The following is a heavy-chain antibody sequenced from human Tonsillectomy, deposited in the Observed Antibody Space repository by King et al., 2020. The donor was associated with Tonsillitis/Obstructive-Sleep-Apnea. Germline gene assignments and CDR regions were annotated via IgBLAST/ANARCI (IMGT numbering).Heavy chain of an antibody. J-gene: IGHJ6*02. V-gene: IGHV4-34*01. D-gene: IGHD4-23*01. CDR3: ARGHERGLGGNSCGMDV. CDR2: INHSGST. CDR1: GGSFSGYY. Sequence: VKLQQWGAGLLKPSETLSLTCAVYGGSFSGYYWSWIRQPPGKGLEWIGEINHSGSTNYNPSLKSRVTISVDTSKNQFSLKLSSVTAADTAVYYCARGHERGLGGNSCGMDVWGQGTTVTVSS.